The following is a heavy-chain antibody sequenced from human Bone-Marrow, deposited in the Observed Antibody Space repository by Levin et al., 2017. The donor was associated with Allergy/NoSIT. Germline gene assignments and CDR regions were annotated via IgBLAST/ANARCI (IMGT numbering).Heavy chain of an antibody. Sequence: ASETLSLTCTVSGGSIGSSDYYWSWIRQTPGKGLEWIGCIYYLGHTYYNRSLQSRFTISMDTSQNQLSLKLRSVTAADTAGYYCARGGMFYHDSSGYPFDYWGQGTQVTVSS. CDR2: IYYLGHT. D-gene: IGHD3-22*01. CDR1: GGSIGSSDYY. V-gene: IGHV4-30-4*01. J-gene: IGHJ4*02. CDR3: ARGGMFYHDSSGYPFDY.